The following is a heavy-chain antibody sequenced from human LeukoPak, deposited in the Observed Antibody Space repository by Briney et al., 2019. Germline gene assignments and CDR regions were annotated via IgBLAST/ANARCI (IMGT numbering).Heavy chain of an antibody. D-gene: IGHD6-13*01. J-gene: IGHJ6*02. CDR2: INHSGST. CDR3: ARRRQLANYYYGMDV. CDR1: GGSFSGYY. V-gene: IGHV4-34*01. Sequence: SETLSLTCAVYGGSFSGYYWSWIRQPPGKGLEWIGEINHSGSTNYNPSLKSRVTISEDTSKNQFSLKLSSVTAANTAVYYCARRRQLANYYYGMDVWGQGTTVTVSS.